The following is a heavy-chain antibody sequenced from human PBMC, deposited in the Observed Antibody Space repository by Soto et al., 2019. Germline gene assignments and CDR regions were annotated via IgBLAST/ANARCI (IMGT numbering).Heavy chain of an antibody. D-gene: IGHD3-10*01. Sequence: SETLSLTCTVSGGSISSYYWSWIRQPPGKGLEWIGYIYYSGSTNYNPSLKSRVTISVDTSKNQFSLKLSSVTAADTAVYYCARRTGEYYYGSGINYYYMDVWGKGTTVTVSS. V-gene: IGHV4-59*08. J-gene: IGHJ6*03. CDR3: ARRTGEYYYGSGINYYYMDV. CDR1: GGSISSYY. CDR2: IYYSGST.